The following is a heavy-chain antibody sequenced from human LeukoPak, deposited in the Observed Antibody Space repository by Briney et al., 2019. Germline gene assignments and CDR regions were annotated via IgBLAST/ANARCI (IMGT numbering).Heavy chain of an antibody. J-gene: IGHJ4*02. D-gene: IGHD6-6*01. CDR2: ISSSGSTI. CDR1: GFTFSDYY. V-gene: IGHV3-11*01. Sequence: GGSLTLSCAASGFTFSDYYVIWIRQAPGKGREGGSYISSSGSTIYYADSVKGRLTISRDNAKNSLYLQMKSLRAEDTAVYYCARGYSSSSAFDYWGQGTLVTVSS. CDR3: ARGYSSSSAFDY.